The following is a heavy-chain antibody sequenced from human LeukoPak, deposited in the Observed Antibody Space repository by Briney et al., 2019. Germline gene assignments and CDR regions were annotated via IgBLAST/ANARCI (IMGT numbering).Heavy chain of an antibody. V-gene: IGHV4-38-2*01. J-gene: IGHJ5*02. CDR1: GCSISSCYC. CDR3: ARQIAICGVATRLGWFDP. Sequence: SETLSLTCAVSGCSISSCYCWGWIRQPPGKGLVGIGSIYHSGSTYYNPSLKSRVTISVDTTNNQFSLKLSSVTAADTAVYYCARQIAICGVATRLGWFDPWGQGTLVTVSS. D-gene: IGHD3-3*01. CDR2: IYHSGST.